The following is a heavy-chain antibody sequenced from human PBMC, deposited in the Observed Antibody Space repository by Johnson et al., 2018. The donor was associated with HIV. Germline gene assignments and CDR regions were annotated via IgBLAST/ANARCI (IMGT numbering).Heavy chain of an antibody. Sequence: VQLVESGGGLVQPGGSLRLSCAASGFTFDDYGMSWVRQAPWKGLEWVSGINWNGGSTGYADSVTGRFTISRDNAKNTLYLQMNSLRADDTAVYYCARDRVYSGSYYSGAFDVWGQGAMVTVSS. V-gene: IGHV3-20*04. CDR3: ARDRVYSGSYYSGAFDV. CDR2: INWNGGST. D-gene: IGHD1-26*01. CDR1: GFTFDDYG. J-gene: IGHJ3*01.